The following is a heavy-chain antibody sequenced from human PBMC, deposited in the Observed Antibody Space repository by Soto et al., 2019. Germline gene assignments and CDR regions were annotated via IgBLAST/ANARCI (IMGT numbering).Heavy chain of an antibody. J-gene: IGHJ4*02. CDR3: ARVKGSIVVVPAAAGALNY. D-gene: IGHD2-2*01. CDR1: GYTFTSYY. CDR2: INPSGGST. V-gene: IGHV1-46*01. Sequence: QVQLVQSGAEVKKPGASVKVSCKASGYTFTSYYMHWVRQAPGQGLEWMGIINPSGGSTSYAQKFQGRVTMPRDTSTSTVYMELSSLRSEDTAVYYCARVKGSIVVVPAAAGALNYWGQGTLVTVSS.